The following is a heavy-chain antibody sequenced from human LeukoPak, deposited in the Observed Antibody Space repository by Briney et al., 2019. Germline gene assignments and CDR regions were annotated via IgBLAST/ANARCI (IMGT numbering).Heavy chain of an antibody. CDR2: IYHSGST. V-gene: IGHV4-59*01. D-gene: IGHD6-13*01. Sequence: SETLSLTCTVSGGSTSSYYWSWIRQSPGKALEWIGYIYHSGSTNYNPSLKSRVNISVDTSKAPCSLKLSSVTAADTAVYYCARVLAAAGTIFDYWGQGTLVTVSS. CDR3: ARVLAAAGTIFDY. CDR1: GGSTSSYY. J-gene: IGHJ4*02.